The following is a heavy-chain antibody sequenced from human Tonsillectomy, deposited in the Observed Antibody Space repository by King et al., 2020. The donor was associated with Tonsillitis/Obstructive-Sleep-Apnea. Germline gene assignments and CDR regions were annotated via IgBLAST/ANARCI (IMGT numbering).Heavy chain of an antibody. CDR3: ARGGLRFLEWFLAGAKFDY. Sequence: VQLVESGAEVKKPGASVKVSCKASGYTFTGYYMHWVRQAPGQGLEWMGRINPNSGGANSAQKFQGRVTMTRDTSISTAYMELSRLRSDDTAVYYCARGGLRFLEWFLAGAKFDYWGQGTLVTVSS. D-gene: IGHD3-3*01. V-gene: IGHV1-2*06. J-gene: IGHJ4*02. CDR1: GYTFTGYY. CDR2: INPNSGGA.